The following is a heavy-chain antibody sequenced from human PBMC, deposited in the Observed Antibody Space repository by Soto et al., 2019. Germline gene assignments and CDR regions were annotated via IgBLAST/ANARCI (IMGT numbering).Heavy chain of an antibody. CDR2: ISSSEST. V-gene: IGHV4-31*03. CDR3: ARSGVTGIVIPSHWFDP. Sequence: SETLSLTCTVSGDSIGGVGYWSWIRQFPGRSLEWIGCISSSESTYYNPALNNRISLSLDTSQNQFSLKLLSVTAADTAIYYCARSGVTGIVIPSHWFDPWGQGTLVTVSS. J-gene: IGHJ5*02. D-gene: IGHD2-21*02. CDR1: GDSIGGVGY.